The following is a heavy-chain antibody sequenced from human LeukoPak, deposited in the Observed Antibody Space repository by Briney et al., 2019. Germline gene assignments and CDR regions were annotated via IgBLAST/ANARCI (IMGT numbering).Heavy chain of an antibody. V-gene: IGHV1-69*04. CDR1: GYTFTGYY. Sequence: GASVKVSCKASGYTFTGYYMHWVRQAPGQGLEWMGRIIPILGIANYAQKFQGRVTITADKSTSTAYMELSSLRSEDTAVYYCARDIYEYYFDYWGQGTLVTVSS. J-gene: IGHJ4*02. D-gene: IGHD3-3*01. CDR2: IIPILGIA. CDR3: ARDIYEYYFDY.